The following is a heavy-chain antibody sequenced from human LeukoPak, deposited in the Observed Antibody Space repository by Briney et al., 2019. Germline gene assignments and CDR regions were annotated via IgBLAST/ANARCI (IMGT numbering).Heavy chain of an antibody. J-gene: IGHJ5*02. V-gene: IGHV3-21*01. CDR2: ISSSSSYI. CDR1: GFTFSSYS. CDR3: ARDPAVGQQPKPLGP. D-gene: IGHD6-13*01. Sequence: PGRSLRLSCAAPGFTFSSYSMNWVRQAPGKGLEWVSSISSSSSYIYYADSVKGRFTISRDNAKNSLYLQMNSLRAEDTAVYYCARDPAVGQQPKPLGPWGQGTLVTVSS.